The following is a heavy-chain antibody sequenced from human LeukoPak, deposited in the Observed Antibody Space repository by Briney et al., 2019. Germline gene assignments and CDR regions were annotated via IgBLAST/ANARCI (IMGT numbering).Heavy chain of an antibody. J-gene: IGHJ4*02. CDR2: NTYRSAGDST. D-gene: IGHD1-1*01. CDR1: GFTFTNYA. CDR3: TKVSTTGVGGRGYFDQ. V-gene: IGHV3-23*01. Sequence: GGSLRLSCAASGFTFTNYAMSWVRQTPGKGLECVSCNTYRSAGDSTYYADSVRGRFTISRGSSKSTLYLQMNSLRAEDTAVYYCTKVSTTGVGGRGYFDQWGQGTQVTVSS.